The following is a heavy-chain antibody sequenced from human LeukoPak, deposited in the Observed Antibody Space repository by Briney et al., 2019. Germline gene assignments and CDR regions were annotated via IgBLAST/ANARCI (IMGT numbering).Heavy chain of an antibody. J-gene: IGHJ6*02. CDR2: ISSSSNDI. V-gene: IGHV3-21*01. D-gene: IGHD4-17*01. Sequence: GGSLRLSCAASGFTFSTYSMNWVRQAPGKGLEWVSFISSSSNDIYYADSVKGRFTISRDNAKNSLYLQMNSLRVEVTAVYYCASRRTYSDYYHYYGMDVWGQGTTVTVSS. CDR1: GFTFSTYS. CDR3: ASRRTYSDYYHYYGMDV.